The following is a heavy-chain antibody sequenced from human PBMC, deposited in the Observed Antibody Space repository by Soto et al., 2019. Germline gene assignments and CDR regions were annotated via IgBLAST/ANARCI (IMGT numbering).Heavy chain of an antibody. J-gene: IGHJ5*02. CDR2: IYYSGST. Sequence: QVQLQESGPGLVKPSQTLSLTCTVSGGSISSGGYYWSWIRQHPGKGMEWIGYIYYSGSTYYNPSLKRRVTISVDKYKNQFSMKRSSVTAADTAVYYCARTCGGDCYSRGFDPWGQGTLVTVSS. CDR3: ARTCGGDCYSRGFDP. V-gene: IGHV4-31*03. D-gene: IGHD2-21*02. CDR1: GGSISSGGYY.